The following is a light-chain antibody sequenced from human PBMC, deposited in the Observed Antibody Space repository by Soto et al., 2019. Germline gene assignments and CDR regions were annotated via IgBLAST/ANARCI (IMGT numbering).Light chain of an antibody. V-gene: IGKV1-9*01. J-gene: IGKJ5*01. CDR1: QGISSY. Sequence: DIQLTQSPSFLSASVGDRVTITCRASQGISSYLAWYQQKPGQATKLLIYAAATWQSGVPSRFSGIGSGTEFTITISSLQPEDFANYYSQQLSSYPPITFGQGTRLEI. CDR3: QQLSSYPPIT. CDR2: AAA.